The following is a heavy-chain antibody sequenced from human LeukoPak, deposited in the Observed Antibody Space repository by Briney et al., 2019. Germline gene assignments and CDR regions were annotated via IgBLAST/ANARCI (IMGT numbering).Heavy chain of an antibody. D-gene: IGHD3-10*01. CDR1: GFTFSSYW. Sequence: PGGSLRLSCAASGFTFSSYWMGWVRQAPGKGLAWVANMNLDGSEKFYVDSVKGRFTISRDNAKNSLFLQMNSLTAEDTAVYYCARDDGFSCYSYWGQGTLVTVSS. V-gene: IGHV3-7*01. CDR2: MNLDGSEK. CDR3: ARDDGFSCYSY. J-gene: IGHJ4*02.